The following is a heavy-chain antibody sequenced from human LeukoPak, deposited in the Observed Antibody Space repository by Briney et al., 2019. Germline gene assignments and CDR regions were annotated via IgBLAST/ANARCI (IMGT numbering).Heavy chain of an antibody. V-gene: IGHV3-48*01. D-gene: IGHD2-8*01. CDR3: ARVRCTNGVCYLDY. CDR1: GFSFSSYS. Sequence: GGSLRLSCAASGFSFSSYSMNWVRQAPGKGLEWVSYISSSSSTIYYADSVKGRFTISRDNAKNSLYLQMNSLRAEDTAVYYCARVRCTNGVCYLDYWGQGTLVTVSS. CDR2: ISSSSSTI. J-gene: IGHJ4*02.